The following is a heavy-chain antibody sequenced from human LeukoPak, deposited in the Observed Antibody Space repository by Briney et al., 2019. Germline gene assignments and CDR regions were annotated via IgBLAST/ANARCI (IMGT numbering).Heavy chain of an antibody. CDR1: GFTFSSYA. V-gene: IGHV3-66*02. D-gene: IGHD3-16*01. CDR3: ARGGAFDI. J-gene: IGHJ3*02. CDR2: IYSGGGT. Sequence: GGSLRLSCVASGFTFSSYAMSWVRQAPGKGLEWVSVIYSGGGTHCADSVKGRFTISRDISKNTLYLQMNSLRTEDTAVYYCARGGAFDIWGQGTMVTVSS.